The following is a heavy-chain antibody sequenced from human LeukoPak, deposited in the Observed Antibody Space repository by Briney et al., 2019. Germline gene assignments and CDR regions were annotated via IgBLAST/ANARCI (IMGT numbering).Heavy chain of an antibody. J-gene: IGHJ4*02. CDR1: GGSISSDY. CDR3: AIRGY. CDR2: IYNSGSN. D-gene: IGHD3-10*01. V-gene: IGHV4-59*08. Sequence: SETLSLTCTVSGGSISSDYWQWIRQPPGKGLEWVGYIYNSGSNTYNPSLKRRVTISIDTSKNKFSLKLTSVTAADTAVYYCAIRGYWGQGTLVTVSS.